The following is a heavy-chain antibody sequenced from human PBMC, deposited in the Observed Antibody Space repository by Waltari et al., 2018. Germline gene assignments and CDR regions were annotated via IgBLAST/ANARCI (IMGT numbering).Heavy chain of an antibody. CDR2: MNPNSGNV. J-gene: IGHJ4*02. Sequence: QVQLVQSGAEVKKPGASVKVSCKASGYIFSSYDINWVRQAPGQGLEWLGWMNPNSGNVGYAQKFQDRLTITRSTSTRTAYMELSSLTSEDTAVYYCAGDGDYSGSGSFDYWGQGTLVTVSS. CDR3: AGDGDYSGSGSFDY. V-gene: IGHV1-8*03. D-gene: IGHD3-10*01. CDR1: GYIFSSYD.